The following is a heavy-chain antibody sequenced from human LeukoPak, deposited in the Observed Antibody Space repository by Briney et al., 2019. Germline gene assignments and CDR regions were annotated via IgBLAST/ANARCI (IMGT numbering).Heavy chain of an antibody. V-gene: IGHV5-51*01. CDR3: ASLLGVYYAMYV. CDR2: IYPSDSDT. Sequence: GESLKISCKASGYSFTTYWIAWVRQMPGKGLEWMGIIYPSDSDTTYTPSFQGQVTISADKSISTAYLQWSSLKASDTAMYYCASLLGVYYAMYVWGQGTTVTVSS. D-gene: IGHD3-16*01. J-gene: IGHJ6*02. CDR1: GYSFTTYW.